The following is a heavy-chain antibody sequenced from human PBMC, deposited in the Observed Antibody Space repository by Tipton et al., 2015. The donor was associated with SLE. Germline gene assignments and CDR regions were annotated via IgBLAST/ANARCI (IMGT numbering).Heavy chain of an antibody. D-gene: IGHD1-26*01. CDR2: IYSGGST. V-gene: IGHV3-23*03. CDR3: AKGWGEGHY. CDR1: GFTFSSYA. Sequence: GSLRLSCAASGFTFSSYAMSWVRQAPGKGLEWVSVIYSGGSTYYADSVKGRFTISRDNSKNTLYLQMNSLRAEDTAVYYCAKGWGEGHYWGQGTLVTVSS. J-gene: IGHJ4*02.